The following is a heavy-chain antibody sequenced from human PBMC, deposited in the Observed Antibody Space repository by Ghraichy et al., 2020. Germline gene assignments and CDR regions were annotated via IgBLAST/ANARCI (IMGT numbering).Heavy chain of an antibody. D-gene: IGHD4-17*01. CDR1: GFTFSSYA. CDR2: INGSGGST. J-gene: IGHJ4*02. CDR3: AKDWTVLVTTYYFDF. V-gene: IGHV3-23*01. Sequence: GGSLRLSCAASGFTFSSYAMSWVRQAPGKGLEWVSAINGSGGSTYYADSVKGRFTISRDNSKNTLYLQMNSLRAEDTAVYYCAKDWTVLVTTYYFDFWGQGTLVTVSS.